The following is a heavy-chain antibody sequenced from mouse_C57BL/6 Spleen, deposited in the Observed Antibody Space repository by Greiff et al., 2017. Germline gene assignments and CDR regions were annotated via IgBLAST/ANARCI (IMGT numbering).Heavy chain of an antibody. CDR2: FSSGGDYI. D-gene: IGHD2-4*01. Sequence: DVMLVESGEGLVKPGGSLKLSCAASGFTFSSYAMSWVRQTPEKRLEWVAYFSSGGDYIYYADTVKGRFTISRDNARNTLYLQMSSLKSEDTAMYYCTRDDFYAMDYWGQGTSVTVSS. V-gene: IGHV5-9-1*02. J-gene: IGHJ4*01. CDR1: GFTFSSYA. CDR3: TRDDFYAMDY.